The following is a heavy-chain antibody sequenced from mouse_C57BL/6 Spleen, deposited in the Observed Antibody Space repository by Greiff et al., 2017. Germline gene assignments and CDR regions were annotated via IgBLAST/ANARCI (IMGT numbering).Heavy chain of an antibody. CDR2: IHPNSGST. CDR1: GYTFTSYW. D-gene: IGHD1-1*01. V-gene: IGHV1-64*01. CDR3: ANYYGSSYYAMDY. J-gene: IGHJ4*01. Sequence: VQLQQTGAELVKPGASVKLSCKASGYTFTSYWMHWVKQRPGQGLEWIGMIHPNSGSTNYNEKFKSKATLTVDKSSSTAYMQLSSLTSEDSAVXYCANYYGSSYYAMDYWGQGTSVTVSS.